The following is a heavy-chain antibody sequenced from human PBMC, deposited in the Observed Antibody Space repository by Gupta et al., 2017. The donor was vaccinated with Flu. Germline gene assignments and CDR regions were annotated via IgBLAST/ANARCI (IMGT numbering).Heavy chain of an antibody. Sequence: EVQLLESGAGIVQPGGSLSLSCAASGVTFSDNHMSGVRQAPGEGLKWFSTISNSGSLTYYADSVKGRFTISRDNAKNTLFLQMNSLRAEDTAVYFCAREGLPKAGYDYWGQGTLVTVSS. CDR1: GVTFSDNH. CDR2: ISNSGSLT. J-gene: IGHJ4*02. D-gene: IGHD3-9*01. V-gene: IGHV3-23*01. CDR3: AREGLPKAGYDY.